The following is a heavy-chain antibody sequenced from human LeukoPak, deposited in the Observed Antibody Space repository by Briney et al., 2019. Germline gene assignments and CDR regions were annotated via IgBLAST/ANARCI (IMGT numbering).Heavy chain of an antibody. CDR3: TTVHSGYDYEFDP. J-gene: IGHJ5*02. CDR2: IKSKTDGGTT. D-gene: IGHD5-12*01. Sequence: GGSLRLSCAASGFTFSNAWMSWVRQAPGKGLEWVGRIKSKTDGGTTDYAAPVKGRFTISRDDSKNTLYLQMNSLKTEDTAVYYCTTVHSGYDYEFDPWGQGTLVTVSS. CDR1: GFTFSNAW. V-gene: IGHV3-15*01.